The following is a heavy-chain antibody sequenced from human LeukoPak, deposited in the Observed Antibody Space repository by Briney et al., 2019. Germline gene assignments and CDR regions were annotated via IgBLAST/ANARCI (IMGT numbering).Heavy chain of an antibody. V-gene: IGHV3-23*01. CDR2: ISGSGGST. CDR1: GFTFSSYS. D-gene: IGHD5-12*01. J-gene: IGHJ4*02. CDR3: ARVPQYSGYAYFDY. Sequence: GGSLRLSCAASGFTFSSYSMSWVRQAPGKGLEWVSAISGSGGSTYYADSVKGRFTISRDNSKNTLYLQMNSLRAEDTAVYYCARVPQYSGYAYFDYWGQGTLVTVSS.